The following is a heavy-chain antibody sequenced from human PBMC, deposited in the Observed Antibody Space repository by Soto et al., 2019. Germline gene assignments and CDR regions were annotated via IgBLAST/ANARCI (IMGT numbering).Heavy chain of an antibody. D-gene: IGHD2-2*01. CDR2: IIPILGIA. CDR1: GEAFSSYT. V-gene: IGHV1-69*04. Sequence: VSRNTSGEAFSSYTLRGERHAQRHGLEWMGRIIPILGIANYAQKFQGRVTITADKSTSTAYMELSSLRSEDTAVYYCARELDCSSTSCYAHWFDPWGQGTLVTVSS. CDR3: ARELDCSSTSCYAHWFDP. J-gene: IGHJ5*02.